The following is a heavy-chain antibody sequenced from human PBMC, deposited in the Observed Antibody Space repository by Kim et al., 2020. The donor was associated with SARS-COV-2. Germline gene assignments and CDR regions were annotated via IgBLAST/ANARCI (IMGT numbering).Heavy chain of an antibody. V-gene: IGHV4-59*01. CDR1: GGSISSYY. CDR2: IYYSGST. D-gene: IGHD3-16*01. Sequence: SQTLSLTCTVSGGSISSYYWSWIRQPPGKGLEWIGYIYYSGSTNYNPSLKSRVTISVDTSKNQFSLKLSSVTAADTAVYYCARGPHRPTRRRQGENGMDVWGQGTTVTVSS. CDR3: ARGPHRPTRRRQGENGMDV. J-gene: IGHJ6*02.